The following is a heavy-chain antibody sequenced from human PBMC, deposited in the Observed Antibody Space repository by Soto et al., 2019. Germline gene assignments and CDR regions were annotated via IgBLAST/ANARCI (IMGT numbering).Heavy chain of an antibody. CDR3: ARGRASGSYYLLDY. V-gene: IGHV1-8*01. D-gene: IGHD3-10*01. CDR2: INPNSGNI. CDR1: GNTFTSYD. J-gene: IGHJ4*02. Sequence: EASVKVSCKASGNTFTSYDSNWVRQATGHGLEWMGWINPNSGNIGYAQKFQGRVTMTRDTAIRTAYMEVSRLRSDDTAVYYCARGRASGSYYLLDYWGQGTLVTVSS.